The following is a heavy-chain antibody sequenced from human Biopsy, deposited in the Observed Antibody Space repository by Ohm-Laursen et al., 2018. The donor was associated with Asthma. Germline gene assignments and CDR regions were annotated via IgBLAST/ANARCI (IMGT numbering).Heavy chain of an antibody. V-gene: IGHV4-30-4*01. CDR3: ARDGGLTSYPGTFHI. Sequence: TLSLTCTVSGGSISSDDYYWSWIRQAPGKGLEWIAYIYSSGDTYYSPSLKSRVSISVDTSKNQLSLKLSSVTAADTAVFYCARDGGLTSYPGTFHIWGQGTMVTVSS. CDR1: GGSISSDDYY. CDR2: IYSSGDT. D-gene: IGHD1-1*01. J-gene: IGHJ3*02.